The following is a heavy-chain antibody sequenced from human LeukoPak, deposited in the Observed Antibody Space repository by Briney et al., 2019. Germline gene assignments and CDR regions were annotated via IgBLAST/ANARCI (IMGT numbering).Heavy chain of an antibody. J-gene: IGHJ3*02. CDR2: IYSGGST. CDR3: ARAHQLPDAFDI. D-gene: IGHD2-2*01. Sequence: GGSLRLSCAASGFTVSSNYMSWVRQAPGKGLEWVSVIYSGGSTYYADSVKGRFTISRDNSKNTLYLQMNSLRAEDTAVYYCARAHQLPDAFDIWGQGTMVTVSS. V-gene: IGHV3-53*01. CDR1: GFTVSSNY.